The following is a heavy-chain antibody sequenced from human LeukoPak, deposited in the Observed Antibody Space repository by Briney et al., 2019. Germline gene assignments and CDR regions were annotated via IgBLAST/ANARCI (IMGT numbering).Heavy chain of an antibody. D-gene: IGHD6-13*01. Sequence: QSGGSLRLSCAASGFTFSSYAMSWVRQAPGKGLEWVSAISGSGGSTYYADSVKGRITISRDNSKNTLYLQMNSLRAEDTAVYYCAKLKNSSRIYFDYWGQGTLVTVSS. J-gene: IGHJ4*02. CDR2: ISGSGGST. V-gene: IGHV3-23*01. CDR3: AKLKNSSRIYFDY. CDR1: GFTFSSYA.